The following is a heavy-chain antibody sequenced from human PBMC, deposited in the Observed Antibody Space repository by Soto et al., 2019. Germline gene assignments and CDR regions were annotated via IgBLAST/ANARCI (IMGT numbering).Heavy chain of an antibody. CDR2: IYSGGTT. D-gene: IGHD3-16*01. V-gene: IGHV3-66*01. Sequence: HPGGSLRLSCAASGFTVSSIYMSWVRQAPGKGLEWVSVIYSGGTTYYTDSVKGRFTISKDNSKNTLYLQMNSLTAEDTAVYYCTTDPGGGPRDYYYYGMDVWGQGTTVTVSS. J-gene: IGHJ6*02. CDR3: TTDPGGGPRDYYYYGMDV. CDR1: GFTVSSIY.